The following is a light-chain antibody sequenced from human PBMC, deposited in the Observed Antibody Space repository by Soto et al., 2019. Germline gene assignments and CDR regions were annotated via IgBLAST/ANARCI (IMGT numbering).Light chain of an antibody. CDR3: QQYGSSPPT. CDR2: GAS. J-gene: IGKJ1*01. V-gene: IGKV3-20*01. CDR1: QSVSTNY. Sequence: EIVLTQSPGTLSLSPGERATLSCRASQSVSTNYLAWYQRKPGQAPRLLIYGASSRATDIPNRFSGSGSGTDFTLTITRLKAEDFAVYDCQQYGSSPPTFGQGTKVEIK.